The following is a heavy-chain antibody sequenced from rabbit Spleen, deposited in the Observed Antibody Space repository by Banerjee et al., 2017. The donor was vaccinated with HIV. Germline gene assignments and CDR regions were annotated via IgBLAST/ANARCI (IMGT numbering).Heavy chain of an antibody. CDR1: GFSFNNNYY. J-gene: IGHJ4*01. CDR2: IYAGSSGST. D-gene: IGHD6-1*01. V-gene: IGHV1S40*01. Sequence: QSLEESGGDLVKPGASLTLTCTASGFSFNNNYYMCWVRQAPGKGLECIACIYAGSSGSTYYASWAKGRFTISKTSSTTVTLQMTSLTAADTATYFCARNLVYANNLWGPGTLVTVS. CDR3: ARNLVYANNL.